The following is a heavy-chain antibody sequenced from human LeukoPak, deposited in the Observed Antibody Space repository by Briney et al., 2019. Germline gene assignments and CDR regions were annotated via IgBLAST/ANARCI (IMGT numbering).Heavy chain of an antibody. CDR2: ISYDGSNK. D-gene: IGHD2-2*01. Sequence: PGGSLRLSCAASGFTFSSYAMHWVRQAPGKGLEWVAVISYDGSNKYYADSVKGRFTISRDNSKNTLYLQMNSLRAEDTAVYYCAREVGYCSSTSCSGDWFDPWGQGTLVTVSS. J-gene: IGHJ5*02. CDR3: AREVGYCSSTSCSGDWFDP. V-gene: IGHV3-30*04. CDR1: GFTFSSYA.